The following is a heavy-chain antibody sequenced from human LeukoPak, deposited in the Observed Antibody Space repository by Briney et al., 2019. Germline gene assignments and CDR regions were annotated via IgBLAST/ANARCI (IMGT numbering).Heavy chain of an antibody. CDR1: GFTFSSSA. CDR3: ARNQQLGGHSYYYYGMDV. Sequence: GGSLRLSCAASGFTFSSSAMSWVRQVPGKGLEWVSGISASGGSTSYADSVRGRLTISRDNSKNTLYLQMNSLRADDTAIYYCARNQQLGGHSYYYYGMDVWGQGTTVTVSS. J-gene: IGHJ6*02. D-gene: IGHD3-16*01. V-gene: IGHV3-23*01. CDR2: ISASGGST.